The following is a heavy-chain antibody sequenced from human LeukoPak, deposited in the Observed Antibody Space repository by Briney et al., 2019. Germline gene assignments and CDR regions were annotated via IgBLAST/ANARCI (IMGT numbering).Heavy chain of an antibody. CDR1: GYSISTGSY. J-gene: IGHJ4*02. Sequence: PSETLSLTCAVSGYSISTGSYWVWTRQPPGKGLEWIGSIYHSGTTYYNPSLKSRVTMSIDTSKNQFSLNLYSVTAADTAVYYCATNYTAVSAFDSWGQGTLVTVSS. CDR2: IYHSGTT. CDR3: ATNYTAVSAFDS. V-gene: IGHV4-38-2*01. D-gene: IGHD6-19*01.